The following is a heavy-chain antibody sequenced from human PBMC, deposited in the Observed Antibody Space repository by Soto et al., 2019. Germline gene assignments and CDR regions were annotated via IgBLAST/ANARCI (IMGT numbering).Heavy chain of an antibody. CDR3: ARGIAVAGIAYYGMDV. D-gene: IGHD6-19*01. J-gene: IGHJ6*02. V-gene: IGHV1-69*02. Sequence: QVQLVQSGAEVKKPGSSVKVSCKASGGTFSSYTISWVRQAPGQGLEWMGRIIPILGIANYAQKFQGRVTITADKSTSTAYVELSSLRSEDTAVYYCARGIAVAGIAYYGMDVWGQGTTVTVSS. CDR2: IIPILGIA. CDR1: GGTFSSYT.